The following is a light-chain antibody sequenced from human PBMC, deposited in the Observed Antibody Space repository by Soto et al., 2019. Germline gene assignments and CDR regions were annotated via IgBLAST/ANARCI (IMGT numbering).Light chain of an antibody. V-gene: IGLV1-44*01. CDR2: SKN. CDR1: SSNIGSKT. Sequence: QSVLTQPPSASGTPGQRVTVPCSGRSSNIGSKTVNWYQQLPGTAPKLLIYSKNQRPSGVPDRFSGSKSGTSASLAISGLQSDDEADYYCAAWDDSLHGYVFGTGTKVTVL. CDR3: AAWDDSLHGYV. J-gene: IGLJ1*01.